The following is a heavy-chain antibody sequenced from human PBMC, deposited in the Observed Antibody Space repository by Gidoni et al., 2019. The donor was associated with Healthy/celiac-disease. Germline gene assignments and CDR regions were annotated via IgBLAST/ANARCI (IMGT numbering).Heavy chain of an antibody. CDR2: IKQDGSEK. Sequence: EVQLVESGVGLVQPGGSLRLSCAASGFTFSRYWMSWVRQAPGKGLEWVANIKQDGSEKYYVDSVKGRFTISRDNAKNSLYLQMNSLRAEDTAVYYCARDAPMIVVPAALDPWGQGTLVTVSS. CDR3: ARDAPMIVVPAALDP. CDR1: GFTFSRYW. V-gene: IGHV3-7*03. D-gene: IGHD3-22*01. J-gene: IGHJ5*02.